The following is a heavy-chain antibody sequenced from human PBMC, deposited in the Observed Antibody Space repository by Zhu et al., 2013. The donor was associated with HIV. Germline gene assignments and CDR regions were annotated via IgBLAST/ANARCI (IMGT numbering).Heavy chain of an antibody. CDR1: GGSISSYY. Sequence: QVQLQQWGAGLLKPSETLSLTCTVSGGSISSYYWSWIRQPPGKGLEWIGYIYYSGSTNYNPSLKSRVTISVDTSKNQFSLKLSSVTAADTAVYYCARGLGELSLRGRWFDPWGQGTLVTVSS. CDR2: IYYSGST. D-gene: IGHD3-16*02. CDR3: ARGLGELSLRGRWFDP. V-gene: IGHV4-59*01. J-gene: IGHJ5*02.